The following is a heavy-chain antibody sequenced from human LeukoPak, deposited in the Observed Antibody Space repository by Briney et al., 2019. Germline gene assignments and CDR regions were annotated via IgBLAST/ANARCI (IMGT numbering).Heavy chain of an antibody. V-gene: IGHV4-4*07. CDR2: IYTSGST. CDR3: ARGYCSGGSCYTNDY. D-gene: IGHD2-15*01. J-gene: IGHJ4*02. CDR1: GGSISSYY. Sequence: SETLSLTCTVSGGSISSYYWSWIRQPAGKGLEWIGRIYTSGSTNYNPSLKSRVTMSVDTSKNHFSLQLSSVTAADTAVYYCARGYCSGGSCYTNDYWGQGTLVTVSS.